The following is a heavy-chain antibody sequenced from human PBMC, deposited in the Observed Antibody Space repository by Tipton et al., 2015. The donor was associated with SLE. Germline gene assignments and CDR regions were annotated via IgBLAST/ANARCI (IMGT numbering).Heavy chain of an antibody. CDR2: IMPIFNTL. CDR1: GGTFSSFA. J-gene: IGHJ4*02. Sequence: QSGPEVKKPGSSVKVSCRASGGTFSSFAISWVRQAPGQGLEWVGGIMPIFNTLDYAQKLQGRVTITTDESTSTAYMELTSLRSEDTAVYYCARDPGYSSSDWGQGTLVTVSS. V-gene: IGHV1-69*05. CDR3: ARDPGYSSSD. D-gene: IGHD6-6*01.